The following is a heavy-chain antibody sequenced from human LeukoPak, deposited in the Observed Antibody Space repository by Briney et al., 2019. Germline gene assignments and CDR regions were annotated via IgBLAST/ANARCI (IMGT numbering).Heavy chain of an antibody. CDR2: SRNRANSHTT. J-gene: IGHJ3*02. CDR1: GFSLSDQF. D-gene: IGHD3-16*01. Sequence: PGGSLRLSCAASGFSLSDQFMDWVRQAPGKGVEGIGRSRNRANSHTTEYAASVKGRFTISRDDSGNLMYLQMNSLKIEDTAVYFCTRDGGNSGNTAFDIWGQGTEVTVSS. V-gene: IGHV3-72*01. CDR3: TRDGGNSGNTAFDI.